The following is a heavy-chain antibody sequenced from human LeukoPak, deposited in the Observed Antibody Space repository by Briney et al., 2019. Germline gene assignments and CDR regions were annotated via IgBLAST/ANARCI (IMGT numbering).Heavy chain of an antibody. D-gene: IGHD6-19*01. CDR1: GYPFSGSD. J-gene: IGHJ4*02. CDR2: GSPEGSGK. CDR3: AKTTGGWPRFFDH. V-gene: IGHV3-30*18. Sequence: SGGSLRLSCAAPGYPFSGSDIHWVRQAPGQGLEWGAFGSPEGSGKFYAESVKGRFGNSRDNSKSTTYLQMNGLRADDTAVYNCAKTTGGWPRFFDHWGQGTLVAVSS.